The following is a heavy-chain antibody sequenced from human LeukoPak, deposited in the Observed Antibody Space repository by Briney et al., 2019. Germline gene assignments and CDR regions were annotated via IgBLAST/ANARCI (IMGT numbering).Heavy chain of an antibody. CDR3: ARDRSYGSSGWSRPDAFDI. D-gene: IGHD6-19*01. Sequence: ASVKVSCKASGYTFTSYGISWVRQAPGQGLEWMGWISAYNGNTNYAQKLQGRVTMTTDTSTSTAYMELRSLRSDDTAVYYCARDRSYGSSGWSRPDAFDIWGQGTMVPSLQ. V-gene: IGHV1-18*01. CDR2: ISAYNGNT. J-gene: IGHJ3*02. CDR1: GYTFTSYG.